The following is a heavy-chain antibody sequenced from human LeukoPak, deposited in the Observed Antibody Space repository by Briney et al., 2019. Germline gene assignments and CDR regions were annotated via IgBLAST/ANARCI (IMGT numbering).Heavy chain of an antibody. CDR1: GFTFSSYS. J-gene: IGHJ6*02. CDR2: ISSSSSTI. CDR3: ATNLEYAGSYYYYYGMDV. V-gene: IGHV3-48*04. D-gene: IGHD2/OR15-2a*01. Sequence: GSLGLSCAASGFTFSSYSMNWVRQAPGKGLEWVSYISSSSSTIYYADSVKGRFTISRDNAKNSLYLQMNSLRAEDTAVYYCATNLEYAGSYYYYYGMDVWGQGTTVTVSS.